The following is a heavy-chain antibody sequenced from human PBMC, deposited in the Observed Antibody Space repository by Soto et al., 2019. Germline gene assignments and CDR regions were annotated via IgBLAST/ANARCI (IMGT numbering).Heavy chain of an antibody. D-gene: IGHD2-15*01. J-gene: IGHJ5*02. V-gene: IGHV4-59*01. Sequence: SETLSLTCTVSGGSISSYYWSWIRQPPGKGLEWIGYIYYSGSTNYNPSLKSRVTISVDTSKNQFSLKLTFVTAADTAVYYCAIALYCSGGSCSFDPWGQRTLVTVSS. CDR3: AIALYCSGGSCSFDP. CDR1: GGSISSYY. CDR2: IYYSGST.